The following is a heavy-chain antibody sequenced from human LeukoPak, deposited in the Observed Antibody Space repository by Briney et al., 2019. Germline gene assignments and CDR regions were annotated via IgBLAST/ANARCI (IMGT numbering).Heavy chain of an antibody. CDR2: ISGSGSST. CDR1: GFTFSSYA. D-gene: IGHD1-14*01. Sequence: PGGSLRLSCAGSGFTFSSYAMSWVRQAPGKGLEWVSGISGSGSSTHYADSVKGRFTISRDNSKSTLYLQMSSLRDEDTAVYYCANYRFWGQGTLVTVSS. CDR3: ANYRF. J-gene: IGHJ4*02. V-gene: IGHV3-23*01.